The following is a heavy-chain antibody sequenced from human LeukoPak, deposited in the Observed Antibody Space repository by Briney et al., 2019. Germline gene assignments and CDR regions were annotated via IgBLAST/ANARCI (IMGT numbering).Heavy chain of an antibody. CDR1: GGTFSSHA. CDR2: IIPIFGTA. J-gene: IGHJ4*02. D-gene: IGHD5-24*01. CDR3: ATSLQYHSMTFDS. V-gene: IGHV1-69*01. Sequence: SVKVSCTASGGTFSSHAISWVRQAPGQGLEWMGGIIPIFGTANYAQKFQGRVTITADESTSIMYMELSSLRSEDTAVYYCATSLQYHSMTFDSWGQGTLVTVSS.